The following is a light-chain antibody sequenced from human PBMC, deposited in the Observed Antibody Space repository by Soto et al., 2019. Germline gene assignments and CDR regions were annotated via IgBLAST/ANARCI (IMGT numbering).Light chain of an antibody. CDR3: QQYGRSPIT. Sequence: EIVLTQSPGTLSLSPGERATLSCRASQSVSSKLAWYQQKPGQAPRLLISGASSRATGIPDRFSGSGSGTDFTLTITRLEPEDFAVYCCQQYGRSPITFGQGTRLEV. J-gene: IGKJ5*01. V-gene: IGKV3-20*01. CDR2: GAS. CDR1: QSVSSK.